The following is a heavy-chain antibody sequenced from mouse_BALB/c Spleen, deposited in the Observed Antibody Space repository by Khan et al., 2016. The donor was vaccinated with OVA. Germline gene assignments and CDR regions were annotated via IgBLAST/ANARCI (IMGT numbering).Heavy chain of an antibody. CDR1: GFTFTSYY. J-gene: IGHJ3*01. V-gene: IGHV1S81*02. D-gene: IGHD1-1*02. Sequence: QVQLKQSGAELVKPGASVKLSCKASGFTFTSYYMYWVKQRTGQGLEWIGEFNPSNGDTNFNEKFKSKATLTVDRTSSTAYMQIRSLHSEDSAVYYCTRAGYGCFAYWGQGTLVTVSA. CDR3: TRAGYGCFAY. CDR2: FNPSNGDT.